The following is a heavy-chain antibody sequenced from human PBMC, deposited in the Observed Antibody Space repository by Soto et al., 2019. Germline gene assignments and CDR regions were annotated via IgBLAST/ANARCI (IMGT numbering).Heavy chain of an antibody. V-gene: IGHV1-69*06. CDR2: IIPIFGTA. J-gene: IGHJ6*02. CDR1: GGTFSSYA. Sequence: SSVKVSCKASGGTFSSYAISRVRQAPGKGLEWMGGIIPIFGTANYAQKFQGRVTITADKSTSTAYMELSSLRSEDTAVYYCARSLQHPYYYYYRMDVWGQGTTVTVSS. D-gene: IGHD1-1*01. CDR3: ARSLQHPYYYYYRMDV.